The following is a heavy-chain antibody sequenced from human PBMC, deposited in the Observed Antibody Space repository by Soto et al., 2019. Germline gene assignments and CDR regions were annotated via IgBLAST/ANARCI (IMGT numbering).Heavy chain of an antibody. CDR1: GGSISSSSYY. CDR3: AREWGSSGWYFDY. CDR2: IYYSGST. D-gene: IGHD6-19*01. J-gene: IGHJ4*02. Sequence: QLQLQESGPGLVKPSETLSLTCTVSGGSISSSSYYWGWIRQPPGKGLEWIGSIYYSGSTYYNPSLKSRVTISADTSKNQFSLKLSSVTAADTAVYYCAREWGSSGWYFDYWGQGTLVTVSS. V-gene: IGHV4-39*01.